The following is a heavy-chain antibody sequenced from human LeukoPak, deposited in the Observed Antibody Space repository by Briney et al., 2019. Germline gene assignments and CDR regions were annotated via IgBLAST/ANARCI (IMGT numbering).Heavy chain of an antibody. V-gene: IGHV1-18*01. CDR3: ARGLQENLAWLTAFSAFDI. Sequence: ASVKVSCKASGYTFTSYGISWVRQAPGQGLEWMGWISAYNGNTNYAQKVQGRVTMTTDTSTSTAYMELRSLRSDDTAVYYCARGLQENLAWLTAFSAFDIWGQGTMVTVSS. CDR2: ISAYNGNT. CDR1: GYTFTSYG. D-gene: IGHD6-19*01. J-gene: IGHJ3*02.